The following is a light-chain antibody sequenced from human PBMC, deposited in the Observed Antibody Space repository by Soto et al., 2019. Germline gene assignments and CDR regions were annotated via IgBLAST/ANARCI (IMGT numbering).Light chain of an antibody. CDR3: QQYGNSPIT. CDR1: ERIYSAY. V-gene: IGKV3-20*01. CDR2: GTS. Sequence: EVVLTPSPGTLSLSRGERSTLSCRASERIYSAYLGWYQQKPGQAPRLLIYGTSSRATGIPDRFSGSGSGTDFTLTISRLEPEDFAVYYCQQYGNSPITFGQGTRLEIK. J-gene: IGKJ5*01.